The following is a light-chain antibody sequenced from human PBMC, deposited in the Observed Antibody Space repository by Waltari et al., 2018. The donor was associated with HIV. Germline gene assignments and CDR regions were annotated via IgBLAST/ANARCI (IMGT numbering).Light chain of an antibody. CDR3: QQRSNWPLFT. CDR2: GAS. V-gene: IGKV3-11*01. CDR1: RSVSNY. J-gene: IGKJ3*01. Sequence: EIVLTQSPATLSLSPGERATLSCRASRSVSNYLAWYQQKPGQAPRLLIYGASNRATGIPVRFSGSGSGTDFTLTISGLEPEDFAVYYCQQRSNWPLFTFGPGTTVDI.